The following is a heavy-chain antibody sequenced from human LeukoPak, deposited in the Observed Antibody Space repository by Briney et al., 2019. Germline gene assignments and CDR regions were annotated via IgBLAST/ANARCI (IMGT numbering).Heavy chain of an antibody. D-gene: IGHD2-2*01. V-gene: IGHV3-30*03. J-gene: IGHJ6*02. CDR2: ISYDGSTK. CDR3: ARGPQRGAAANYYGMDV. Sequence: GGSLRLSCAASGFAFNSYGMHWVRQAPGKGLEWVAVISYDGSTKYYVDSVKGRFTISRDNSKNTVYLQMNSLRAEDTAVYYCARGPQRGAAANYYGMDVWGQGTTVTVSS. CDR1: GFAFNSYG.